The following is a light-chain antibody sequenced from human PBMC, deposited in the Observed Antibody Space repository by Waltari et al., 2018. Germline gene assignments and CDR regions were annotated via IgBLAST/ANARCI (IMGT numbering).Light chain of an antibody. J-gene: IGKJ1*01. CDR2: AAS. Sequence: IQLTQSPSSLSASVGDRVTINCRASQGISNFLAWYQQKPGKAPKLLIYAASTLQSGVPSRFSGSGSGTDFTLTISSLQPEEFATYYCQQLNSYQWTFGQGTKVEIK. CDR1: QGISNF. V-gene: IGKV1-9*01. CDR3: QQLNSYQWT.